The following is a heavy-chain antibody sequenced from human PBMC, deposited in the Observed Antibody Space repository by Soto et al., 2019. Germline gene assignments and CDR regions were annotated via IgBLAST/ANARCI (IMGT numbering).Heavy chain of an antibody. CDR1: GGSISSSSYY. D-gene: IGHD1-1*01. CDR2: IYYSGST. CDR3: ARHLVSLEWRVYYYMDV. J-gene: IGHJ6*03. V-gene: IGHV4-39*01. Sequence: QLQLQESGPGLVKPSETLSLTYTVSGGSISSSSYYWGWIRQPPGKGLEWIGSIYYSGSTYYNPSLKSRVTISVDTSKNQFSLKLSSVTAADTAVYYCARHLVSLEWRVYYYMDVWGKGTTVTVSS.